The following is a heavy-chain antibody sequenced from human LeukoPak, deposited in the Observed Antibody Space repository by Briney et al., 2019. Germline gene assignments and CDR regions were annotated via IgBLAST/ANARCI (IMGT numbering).Heavy chain of an antibody. V-gene: IGHV3-7*01. Sequence: GGSLRLSCAASGFTFSSYWMSWVRQAPGKGLEWVANIKQDGSEKYYVDSVKGRFTISRDNAKNSLYLQMNSLRAEDTAVYYCARDFSMGCSSSWYVGYWGQGTLVTVSS. D-gene: IGHD6-13*01. CDR3: ARDFSMGCSSSWYVGY. J-gene: IGHJ4*02. CDR1: GFTFSSYW. CDR2: IKQDGSEK.